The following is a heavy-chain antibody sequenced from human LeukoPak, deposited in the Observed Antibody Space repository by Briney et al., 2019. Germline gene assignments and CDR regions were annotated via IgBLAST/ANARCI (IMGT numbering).Heavy chain of an antibody. CDR3: ATEGITETTF. CDR1: GYTFTGYY. Sequence: ASVKVSCKASGYTFTGYYMHWVRQAPGQGLEWMGWINPNSGGTDYAQKFQGRVTMTRDTSISTAYMELSSLRSEDTAVYYCATEGITETTFWGQGTLVTVSS. V-gene: IGHV1-2*02. CDR2: INPNSGGT. J-gene: IGHJ4*02. D-gene: IGHD1-7*01.